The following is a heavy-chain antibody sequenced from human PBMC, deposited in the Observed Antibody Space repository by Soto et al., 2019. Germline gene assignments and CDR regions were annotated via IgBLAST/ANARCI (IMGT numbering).Heavy chain of an antibody. CDR3: VRTSHYGSGSWNFDS. Sequence: EVQLVESGGGLVQPGGSLRLSCAASGFTLSDHYMDWVRQAPGKGLEWVGRTRNKANSYTTEYAASVKGRFTVSSDDSLNSLYRQMTSLKTEDTAVYYCVRTSHYGSGSWNFDSWGQGTLVTVSS. CDR1: GFTLSDHY. J-gene: IGHJ4*02. V-gene: IGHV3-72*01. D-gene: IGHD3-10*01. CDR2: TRNKANSYTT.